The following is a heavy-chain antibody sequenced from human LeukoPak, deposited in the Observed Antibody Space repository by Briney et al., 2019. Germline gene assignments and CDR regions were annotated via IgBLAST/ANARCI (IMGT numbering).Heavy chain of an antibody. CDR3: ASQQANWFDP. Sequence: PSETLSLTCTVSGGSISSYYWSWIRQPPGKGLEWIGYIYYSGSTNYNPSLKSRVTISVDTSKNQFSLKLSSVTAADTAVYYCASQQANWFDPWGQGTLVTVSS. CDR1: GGSISSYY. V-gene: IGHV4-59*01. CDR2: IYYSGST. J-gene: IGHJ5*02. D-gene: IGHD6-13*01.